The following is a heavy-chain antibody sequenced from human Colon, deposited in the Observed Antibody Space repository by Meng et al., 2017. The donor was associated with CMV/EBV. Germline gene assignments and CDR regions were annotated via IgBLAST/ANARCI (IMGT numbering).Heavy chain of an antibody. V-gene: IGHV4-31*03. Sequence: SETLSLTCTVSGGSISSGGYYWSWIRQHPGKGLEWIGYIYYSGSTYYNPSLKSRVTISVDTSKNQFSLKLSSVTAADTAVYYCARRGGAARPYYYGMDVWGQGTTVTVSS. D-gene: IGHD6-6*01. CDR1: GGSISSGGYY. CDR2: IYYSGST. CDR3: ARRGGAARPYYYGMDV. J-gene: IGHJ6*02.